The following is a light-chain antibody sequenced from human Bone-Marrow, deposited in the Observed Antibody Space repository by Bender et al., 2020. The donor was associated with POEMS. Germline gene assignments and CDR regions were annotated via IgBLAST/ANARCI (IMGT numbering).Light chain of an antibody. CDR2: DTF. J-gene: IGLJ3*02. V-gene: IGLV1-40*01. Sequence: QSVLTQPPSVSGAPGQRVTISCTGSSSSIGAGYDVHWYQQLPGTAAKLLIYDTFNRPSGVSNRFSGSKSGNTASLTISGLQAEDEADYYCCSYAGSSTWVFGGGTKLTVL. CDR1: SSSIGAGYD. CDR3: CSYAGSSTWV.